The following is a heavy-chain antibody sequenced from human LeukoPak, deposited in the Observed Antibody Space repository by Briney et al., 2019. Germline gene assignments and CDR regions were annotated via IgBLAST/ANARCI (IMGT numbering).Heavy chain of an antibody. CDR1: GGSISSGSYY. D-gene: IGHD3-9*01. J-gene: IGHJ4*02. V-gene: IGHV4-61*02. Sequence: SQTLSLTCTVSGGSISSGSYYWSWIRQPAGTGLEWIGRIYTSGSTNYNPSLKSRVTISVDTSKNQFSLKLSSVTAADTAVYYCARGDDILTGYYPFDYWGQGTLVTVSS. CDR2: IYTSGST. CDR3: ARGDDILTGYYPFDY.